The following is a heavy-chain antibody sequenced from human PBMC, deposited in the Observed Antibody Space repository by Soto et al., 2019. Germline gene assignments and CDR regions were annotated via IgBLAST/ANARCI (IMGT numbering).Heavy chain of an antibody. Sequence: QLQLQESGPGLVKPSETLSLTCTVSGGSISSSSYYWGWIRQPPGKGLEWIGSIYYSGSTYYNPSLKSRVTIYVDTSKNQFSLKLSSVTAADTAVYYCARQAYGNYVDYMDVWGKGTTVTVSS. CDR1: GGSISSSSYY. CDR3: ARQAYGNYVDYMDV. D-gene: IGHD4-17*01. V-gene: IGHV4-39*01. J-gene: IGHJ6*03. CDR2: IYYSGST.